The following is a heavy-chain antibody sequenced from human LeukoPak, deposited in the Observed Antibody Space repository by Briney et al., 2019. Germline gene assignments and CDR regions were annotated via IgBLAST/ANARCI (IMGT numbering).Heavy chain of an antibody. CDR2: ISGDGRRT. CDR1: RFTFSNYW. J-gene: IGHJ4*02. D-gene: IGHD6-13*01. V-gene: IGHV3-74*01. Sequence: GGSLRLSCAASRFTFSNYWMHWVRHAPGGGLVWVSRISGDGRRTDYADSVKGRFTISRDNAKNTLILQMNSLRTEDTAVYYCARDLNGPGYWGQGALVTVSS. CDR3: ARDLNGPGY.